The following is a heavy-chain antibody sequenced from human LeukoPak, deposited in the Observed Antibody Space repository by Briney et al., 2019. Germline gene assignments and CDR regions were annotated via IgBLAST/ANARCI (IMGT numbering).Heavy chain of an antibody. Sequence: GGSLRLSCAASGFTFSSYGLTWVRQTPGKGLEWVSGFSGGSGTTHYADSVKGRFTISRDNSKNTIYLQMNSLRVEDAAVYYCARWNGYADYWGQGTLVTVSS. J-gene: IGHJ4*02. CDR2: FSGGSGTT. D-gene: IGHD5-12*01. CDR3: ARWNGYADY. CDR1: GFTFSSYG. V-gene: IGHV3-23*01.